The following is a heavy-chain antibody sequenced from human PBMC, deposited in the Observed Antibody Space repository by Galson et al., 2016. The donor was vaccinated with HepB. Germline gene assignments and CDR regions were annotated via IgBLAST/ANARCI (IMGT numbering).Heavy chain of an antibody. V-gene: IGHV3-30-3*01. D-gene: IGHD2-15*01. Sequence: SLRLSCAASGITFSRNAMNWVRQAPGKGLEWVAVISYDGSNKYYADSVKGRFTISRDNSKNTLYLQMNSLRAEDTAVYYCAREGGRCYSCLDYWGQGTLVTVSS. J-gene: IGHJ4*02. CDR1: GITFSRNA. CDR3: AREGGRCYSCLDY. CDR2: ISYDGSNK.